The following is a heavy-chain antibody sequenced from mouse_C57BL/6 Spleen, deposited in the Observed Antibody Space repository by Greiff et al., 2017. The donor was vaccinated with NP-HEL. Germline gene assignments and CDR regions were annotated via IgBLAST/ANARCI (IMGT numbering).Heavy chain of an antibody. CDR2: IDPSDSYT. CDR1: GYTFTSYW. V-gene: IGHV1-59*01. Sequence: VQLQQPGAELVRPGTSVKLSCKASGYTFTSYWMHWVKQRPGQGLEWIGVIDPSDSYTNYNQKFKGKATLTVDTSSSTAYMQLSSLTSEDSAVYYCARENFSMDYWGQGTSVTVSS. J-gene: IGHJ4*01. CDR3: ARENFSMDY.